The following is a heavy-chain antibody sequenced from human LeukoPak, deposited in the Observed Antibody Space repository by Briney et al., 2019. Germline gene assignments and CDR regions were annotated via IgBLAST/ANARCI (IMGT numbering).Heavy chain of an antibody. Sequence: SATLSLTCTLSGGSIATYYWSWIRQSPGKGLEWIAYIYYGGTNYNPSLKSRVTISVDTSKNQFSLNLRSATAADTAVYYCARGDGYNSGYLEYWGQGTLVTVSS. V-gene: IGHV4-59*01. J-gene: IGHJ4*02. CDR1: GGSIATYY. D-gene: IGHD5-24*01. CDR3: ARGDGYNSGYLEY. CDR2: IYYGGT.